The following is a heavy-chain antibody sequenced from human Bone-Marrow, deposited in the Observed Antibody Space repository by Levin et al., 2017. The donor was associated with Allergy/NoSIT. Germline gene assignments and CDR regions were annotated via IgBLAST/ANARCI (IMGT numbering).Heavy chain of an antibody. V-gene: IGHV3-11*01. D-gene: IGHD5-18*01. CDR2: ISLTGGDI. Sequence: GESLKISCAASGFTFSDYYMSWIRQAPGKGLEWVAYISLTGGDIYYADSVKGRFTISRDNIGNSLFLQMDNLRADDTAVYYCESQRGRQLWLTHDFWGQGALVTVSS. CDR3: ESQRGRQLWLTHDF. J-gene: IGHJ4*02. CDR1: GFTFSDYY.